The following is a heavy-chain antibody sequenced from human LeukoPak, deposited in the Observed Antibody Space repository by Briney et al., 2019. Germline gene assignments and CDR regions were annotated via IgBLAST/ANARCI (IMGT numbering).Heavy chain of an antibody. J-gene: IGHJ4*02. Sequence: PGGSLRLSCAASGFTFSSYAMSWVRQAPGKGLEWVSAISGSGGSTYYADSVKGRFTISRDNSKNTLYLQMNSLRAEDTAVYYCAKDHYDILTGYYNPLDYWGQGTPVTVSS. CDR1: GFTFSSYA. D-gene: IGHD3-9*01. V-gene: IGHV3-23*01. CDR3: AKDHYDILTGYYNPLDY. CDR2: ISGSGGST.